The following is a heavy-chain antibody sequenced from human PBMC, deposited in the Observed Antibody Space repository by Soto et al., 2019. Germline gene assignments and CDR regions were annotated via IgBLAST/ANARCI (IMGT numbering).Heavy chain of an antibody. CDR3: AKDRREDWESYYYYAMDV. V-gene: IGHV1-69*01. J-gene: IGHJ6*02. CDR1: GGTFSSFT. CDR2: IIPIYGTA. Sequence: QVQLVQSGAEVKKPGSSVKVSCKASGGTFSSFTISWVRQAPGQGLEWMGGIIPIYGTANYAQKFQGRVTSTADASTRTAYMELSSLRSEDTAVYYCAKDRREDWESYYYYAMDVWGQGTTVTFAS. D-gene: IGHD1-26*01.